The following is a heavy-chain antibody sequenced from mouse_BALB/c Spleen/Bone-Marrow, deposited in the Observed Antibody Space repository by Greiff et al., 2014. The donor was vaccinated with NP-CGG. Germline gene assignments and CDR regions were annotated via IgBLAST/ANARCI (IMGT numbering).Heavy chain of an antibody. CDR2: IRNKANGYTT. J-gene: IGHJ1*01. CDR1: VFSFTVYY. Sequence: EVKVEESVGGLGQPGGSLRLSCATSVFSFTVYYMSWVRQPPGKALEWLAFIRNKANGYTTEYSASVKGWFTISKDNYQSILYLQMNTLRAEDSATYYCARDGRSFYRYLDVTGAGTTAPVPS. V-gene: IGHV7-3*02. D-gene: IGHD1-1*01. CDR3: ARDGRSFYRYLDV.